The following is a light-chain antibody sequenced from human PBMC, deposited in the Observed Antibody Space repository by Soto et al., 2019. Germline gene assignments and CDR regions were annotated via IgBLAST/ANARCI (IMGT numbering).Light chain of an antibody. J-gene: IGKJ5*01. CDR3: QQSGYSPIT. V-gene: IGKV3-20*01. CDR2: GAS. Sequence: EIVLTQSPGTLSVSPEGRATVSCSTSQSVSSSFLSWYQQKRGQAPRLLMFGASSRATGIPDRFSGSGSGTDFTLTIYRLEPDDFAVYYCQQSGYSPITFGHGTRLEIK. CDR1: QSVSSSF.